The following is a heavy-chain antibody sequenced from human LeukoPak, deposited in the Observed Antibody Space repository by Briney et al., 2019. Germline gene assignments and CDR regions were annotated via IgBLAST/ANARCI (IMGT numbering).Heavy chain of an antibody. Sequence: SETLSLTCTVSGGSISSSSYYWGWIRQPPGKGLEWIGSIYYSGSTYYNPSLKSRVTISVDKSKNQFSLKLSSVTAADTAVYYCARLRMTTVARGLVFDYWGQGTLVTVSS. CDR2: IYYSGST. D-gene: IGHD4-23*01. J-gene: IGHJ4*02. CDR3: ARLRMTTVARGLVFDY. CDR1: GGSISSSSYY. V-gene: IGHV4-39*01.